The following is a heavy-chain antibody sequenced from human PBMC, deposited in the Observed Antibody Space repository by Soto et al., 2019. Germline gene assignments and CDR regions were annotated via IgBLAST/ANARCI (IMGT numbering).Heavy chain of an antibody. Sequence: GESLKISCKGSGYSFTTYWIAWVRQMPGKGLEWMGVIYPGDSDTRDSPSFQGQVTISVDKSISTASLQWSSLKASDSALYSCATHSSLDLFHWPPKNNWFDPWGQGTLVTVSS. D-gene: IGHD3-9*01. CDR3: ATHSSLDLFHWPPKNNWFDP. CDR1: GYSFTTYW. CDR2: IYPGDSDT. J-gene: IGHJ5*02. V-gene: IGHV5-51*01.